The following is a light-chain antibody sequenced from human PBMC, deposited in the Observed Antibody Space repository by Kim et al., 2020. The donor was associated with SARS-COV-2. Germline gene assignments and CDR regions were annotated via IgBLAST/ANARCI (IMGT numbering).Light chain of an antibody. V-gene: IGLV3-21*04. J-gene: IGLJ3*02. CDR3: QVWDSSSDHPV. CDR1: NIGSKS. CDR2: YDS. Sequence: APGKTARITCGGNNIGSKSVHWYQQKPGQAPVLVIYYDSDRPSGIPERFSGSNSGNTATLTISRVEAGDEAYYYCQVWDSSSDHPVFGGGTKLTVL.